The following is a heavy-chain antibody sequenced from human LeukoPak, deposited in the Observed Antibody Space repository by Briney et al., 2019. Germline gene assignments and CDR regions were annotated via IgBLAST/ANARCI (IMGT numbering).Heavy chain of an antibody. D-gene: IGHD3-10*01. V-gene: IGHV4-39*01. CDR2: IYYSGST. CDR3: ATQWFGDRRGFDP. J-gene: IGHJ5*02. Sequence: SETLSLTCTVSGGSISSSSYYWGWIRRPPGKGLEWIGSIYYSGSTYYNPSLKSRVTISVDTSKNQFSLKLSSVTAADTAVYYCATQWFGDRRGFDPWGQGTLVTVSS. CDR1: GGSISSSSYY.